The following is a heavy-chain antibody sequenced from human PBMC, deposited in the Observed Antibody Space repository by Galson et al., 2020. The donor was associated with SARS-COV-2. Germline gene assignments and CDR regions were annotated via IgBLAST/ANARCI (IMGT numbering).Heavy chain of an antibody. CDR2: TYYSGSG. CDR3: ARQILTGYYSFYYFDY. D-gene: IGHD3-9*01. CDR1: GGSTSSSNYY. J-gene: IGHJ4*02. Sequence: SETLSLTCSVSGGSTSSSNYYWGWVRQPPGKGLEWIGSTYYSGSGYYNPSLTSRLTISVDTSKNQFFMKLTSVTAADTAVYYCARQILTGYYSFYYFDYWGQGALITVSS. V-gene: IGHV4-39*01.